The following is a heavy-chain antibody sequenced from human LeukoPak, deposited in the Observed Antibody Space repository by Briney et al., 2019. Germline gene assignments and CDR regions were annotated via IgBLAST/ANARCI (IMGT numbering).Heavy chain of an antibody. J-gene: IGHJ5*02. CDR1: GYTFTSYD. Sequence: GASVKVSCKASGYTFTSYDINWVRQATGEGLEWMGWMNPNSGNTGYAQKFQGRVTITRNTSISTAYMELSSLRSEDTAVYYCALNPDSSGYWWFDPWGQGTLVTVSS. V-gene: IGHV1-8*03. D-gene: IGHD3-22*01. CDR2: MNPNSGNT. CDR3: ALNPDSSGYWWFDP.